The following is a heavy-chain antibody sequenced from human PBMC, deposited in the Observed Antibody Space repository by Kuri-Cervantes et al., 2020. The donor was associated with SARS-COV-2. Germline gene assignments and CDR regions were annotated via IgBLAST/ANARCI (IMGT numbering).Heavy chain of an antibody. CDR3: ARTLASITGTYMDV. D-gene: IGHD1-7*01. Sequence: SETLSLTCTVSGGSTSSGDYYWSWIRQPPGKGLEWIGYIYYSGSTYYNPSLKSRVTISVDTSKNQFSLKLSSVTAADTAVYYCARTLASITGTYMDVWGKGTTVTVSS. CDR1: GGSTSSGDYY. V-gene: IGHV4-30-4*08. CDR2: IYYSGST. J-gene: IGHJ6*03.